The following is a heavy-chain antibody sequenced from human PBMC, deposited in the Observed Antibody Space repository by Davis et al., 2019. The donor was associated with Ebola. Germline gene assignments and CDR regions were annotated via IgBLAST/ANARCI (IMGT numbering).Heavy chain of an antibody. D-gene: IGHD1-1*01. J-gene: IGHJ4*02. CDR3: ARDFDKVRT. V-gene: IGHV3-74*01. CDR2: VSPDGSAT. CDR1: GFTFSSYS. Sequence: GESLKISCAASGFTFSSYSMNWVRQAPGKGLVWVSRVSPDGSATGYADSVRGRFTISRDNAKNTLYLQMNSLRAEDTAVYYCARDFDKVRTWGQGTLVTVSS.